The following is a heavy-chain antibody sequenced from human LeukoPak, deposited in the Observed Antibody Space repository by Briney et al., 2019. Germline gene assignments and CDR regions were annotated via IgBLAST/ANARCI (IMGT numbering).Heavy chain of an antibody. CDR2: IYYSGST. CDR1: GGSISSYY. D-gene: IGHD4-23*01. Sequence: SETLSLTCTVSGGSISSYYWSWLRQPPGKGLEWIGYIYYSGSTNYNPSLKSRVTISVDTSKNQFSLKLSSVTAADTAVYYCARSALGGVVTIYDYWGQGTLVTVSS. CDR3: ARSALGGVVTIYDY. J-gene: IGHJ4*02. V-gene: IGHV4-59*01.